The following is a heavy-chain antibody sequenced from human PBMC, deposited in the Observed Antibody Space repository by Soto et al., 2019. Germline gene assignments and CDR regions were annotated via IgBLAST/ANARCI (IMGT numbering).Heavy chain of an antibody. J-gene: IGHJ4*02. CDR3: ARGIGGQWLVRFDY. Sequence: GXSVKVCCNASVYTFTSYGISWVRQAPGQGLEWMGWISAYNGNTNYAQKLQGRVTMTTDTSTSTAYMELRSLRSDDTAVYYCARGIGGQWLVRFDYWGQETLVTVS. CDR2: ISAYNGNT. CDR1: VYTFTSYG. D-gene: IGHD6-19*01. V-gene: IGHV1-18*01.